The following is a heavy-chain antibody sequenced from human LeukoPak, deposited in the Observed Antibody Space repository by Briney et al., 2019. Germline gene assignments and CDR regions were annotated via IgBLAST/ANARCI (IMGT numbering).Heavy chain of an antibody. CDR1: GGTFSSYA. CDR3: ARGNVLLWFGAHEGTNNDAFDI. V-gene: IGHV1-18*01. J-gene: IGHJ3*02. D-gene: IGHD3-10*01. CDR2: IIAYNCNT. Sequence: ASVKVSCKASGGTFSSYAISWVRQAPGQGLEWMGWIIAYNCNTNYAQKLQGRVTMTTDTSTSTAYMELRSLRSDDTAVYYCARGNVLLWFGAHEGTNNDAFDIWGQGTMVPVSS.